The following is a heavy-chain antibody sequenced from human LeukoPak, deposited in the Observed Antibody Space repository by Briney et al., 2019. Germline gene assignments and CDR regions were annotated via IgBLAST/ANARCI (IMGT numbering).Heavy chain of an antibody. CDR1: GYTLTELS. J-gene: IGHJ3*02. CDR2: FDPEDGET. Sequence: GASVKVSCKVSGYTLTELSMHWVRQAPGKGLEWMGGFDPEDGETIYAQKFQGRVTMTEDTSTDTAYMELSSLRSEDTAVYYCAAPGLDFWSGYNAFDIWGQGTMVTVSS. CDR3: AAPGLDFWSGYNAFDI. V-gene: IGHV1-24*01. D-gene: IGHD3-3*01.